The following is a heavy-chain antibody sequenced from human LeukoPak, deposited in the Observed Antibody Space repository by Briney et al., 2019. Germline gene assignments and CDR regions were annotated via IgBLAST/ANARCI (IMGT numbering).Heavy chain of an antibody. J-gene: IGHJ4*02. D-gene: IGHD6-19*01. CDR3: ARGKWLADY. CDR1: GGSFSGYY. Sequence: SESLSLTCAVYGGSFSGYYWSWIRQPPGKGLEWIGEINHSGSTNYNPSLKSRVTISVDTSKNQFSLKLSSVTAADTAVYYCARGKWLADYWGKGTMAAVSS. V-gene: IGHV4-34*01. CDR2: INHSGST.